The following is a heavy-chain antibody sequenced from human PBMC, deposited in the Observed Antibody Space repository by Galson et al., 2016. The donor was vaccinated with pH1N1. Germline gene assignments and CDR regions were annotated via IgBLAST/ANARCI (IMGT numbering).Heavy chain of an antibody. D-gene: IGHD3-9*01. Sequence: QSGAEVKKPGESLKISCKGSGSGFPTSWIGWVRQVPGKGLEWMGSIYLDDSDTRYSPSFQGQVTISADKSIRTTYLQWSSLKASDTAIYYCARHVALGPPFEYYYIDVWGKGTTVIVSS. CDR3: ARHVALGPPFEYYYIDV. V-gene: IGHV5-51*01. CDR1: GSGFPTSW. J-gene: IGHJ6*03. CDR2: IYLDDSDT.